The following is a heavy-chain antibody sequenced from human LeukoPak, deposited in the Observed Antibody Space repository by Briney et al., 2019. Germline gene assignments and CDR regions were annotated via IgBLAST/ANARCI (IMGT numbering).Heavy chain of an antibody. CDR1: VGSISSGGYS. V-gene: IGHV4-30-2*01. Sequence: SETLSLTCAVSVGSISSGGYSWSCIRQPPGKGLEWIVYIYHSVSTYSNPSRKSRLTISVDRSKNQLYLQLSSVTAADTAVYYCARGAHKYYGGNDFDIWGQGTMVTVSS. CDR2: IYHSVST. D-gene: IGHD4-23*01. J-gene: IGHJ3*02. CDR3: ARGAHKYYGGNDFDI.